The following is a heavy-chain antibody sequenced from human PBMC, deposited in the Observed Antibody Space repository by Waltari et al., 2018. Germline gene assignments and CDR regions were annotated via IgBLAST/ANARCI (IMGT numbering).Heavy chain of an antibody. V-gene: IGHV4-59*01. J-gene: IGHJ4*02. D-gene: IGHD3-22*01. CDR1: GGSIASYY. CDR3: ARVGYYDSSGYFEY. Sequence: QVQLQESGPGLVKPSETLSLTCTVSGGSIASYYWNWIRQAPGKGLEWLGYIYYSGSTKYNPSLKSRVSMSVDTSQNRFSLKLNSVTAADTAVYYCARVGYYDSSGYFEYLGQGTLVTVSS. CDR2: IYYSGST.